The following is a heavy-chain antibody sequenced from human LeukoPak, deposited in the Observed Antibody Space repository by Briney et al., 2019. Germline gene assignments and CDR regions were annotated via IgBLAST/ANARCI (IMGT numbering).Heavy chain of an antibody. V-gene: IGHV3-23*03. Sequence: GGSLRLSCAASGFTFSSYAMSWVRQAPGKVLEWVSGIYSGGSTFDADSVKGRFTSSRDNSEDTLYLQINSLRVEDTAVYFCAKLGYYDFWSNYLVFDNWGQGTLVTVSS. CDR1: GFTFSSYA. J-gene: IGHJ4*02. CDR3: AKLGYYDFWSNYLVFDN. D-gene: IGHD3-3*01. CDR2: IYSGGST.